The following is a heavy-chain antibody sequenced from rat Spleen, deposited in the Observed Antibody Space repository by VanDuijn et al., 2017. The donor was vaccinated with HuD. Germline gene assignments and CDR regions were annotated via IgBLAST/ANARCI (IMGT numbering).Heavy chain of an antibody. CDR2: ISNDGGNT. CDR3: ARDTTVSMDA. Sequence: EVQLVESGGGLVQPGRSMKLSCAALGFTFSNYYMAWVHQTPTQGLEWVATISNDGGNTHYRDAVKGRFTIYRDNPKSTLYLQMDSLRSEDTATYYCARDTTVSMDAWGQGASVTVSS. CDR1: GFTFSNYY. V-gene: IGHV5-25*01. D-gene: IGHD1-1*01. J-gene: IGHJ4*01.